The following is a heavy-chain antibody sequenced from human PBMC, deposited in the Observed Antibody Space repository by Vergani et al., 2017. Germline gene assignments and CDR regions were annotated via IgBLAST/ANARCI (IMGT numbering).Heavy chain of an antibody. CDR2: IYYSGST. CDR1: GDSISSRSYY. D-gene: IGHD3-10*01. V-gene: IGHV4-39*01. J-gene: IGHJ4*02. CDR3: ARRTTMVRGVLEIARYYIAD. Sequence: QLQLQESGPGLVKPSETLSLTCTVSGDSISSRSYYWGWIRQPPGKGLEWIGRIYYSGSTYYNPSLKSRVTMSVDTSKNQFSLKLSSVTAADTAVYYCARRTTMVRGVLEIARYYIADWGQGSLVTVSS.